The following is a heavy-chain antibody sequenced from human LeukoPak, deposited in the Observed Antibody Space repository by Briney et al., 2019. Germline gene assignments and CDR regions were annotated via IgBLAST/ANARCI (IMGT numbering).Heavy chain of an antibody. CDR2: MNPNSGNT. J-gene: IGHJ4*02. CDR1: GYTFTSYY. D-gene: IGHD2-2*01. V-gene: IGHV1-8*03. CDR3: ARSSHVVVPAAPRY. Sequence: ASVKVSCKASGYTFTSYYMHWVRQAPGQGLEWMGWMNPNSGNTGYAQKFQGRVTITRNTSMGTAYMELSGLRSEDTAVYYCARSSHVVVPAAPRYWGQGTLVTVSS.